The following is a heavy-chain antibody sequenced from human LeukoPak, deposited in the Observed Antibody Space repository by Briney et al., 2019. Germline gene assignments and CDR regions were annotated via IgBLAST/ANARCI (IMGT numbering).Heavy chain of an antibody. CDR2: ISSSSSYI. Sequence: PGGSLRLSCAASGFTFSSYSMNWVRQAPGKGLEWVSSISSSSSYIYYADSVKGRFTISRDNAKNSLYLQMNSLRAEGTAVYYCASHNYYDSSGYSSSWGQGTLVTVSS. J-gene: IGHJ5*02. CDR1: GFTFSSYS. CDR3: ASHNYYDSSGYSSS. V-gene: IGHV3-21*01. D-gene: IGHD3-22*01.